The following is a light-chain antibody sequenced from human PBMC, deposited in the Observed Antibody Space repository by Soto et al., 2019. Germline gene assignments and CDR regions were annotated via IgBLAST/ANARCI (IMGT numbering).Light chain of an antibody. V-gene: IGKV3-20*01. J-gene: IGKJ3*01. CDR1: QSVSSSY. Sequence: LMQSLGTLSLSQGERATLSCRAIQSVSSSYLAWYQQKPGQAPRLLIYGASSRATGIPDRFSGSGSGTDFTLTISRLEPEDFAVYSCQQYGSSPTFGPGTKVDI. CDR2: GAS. CDR3: QQYGSSPT.